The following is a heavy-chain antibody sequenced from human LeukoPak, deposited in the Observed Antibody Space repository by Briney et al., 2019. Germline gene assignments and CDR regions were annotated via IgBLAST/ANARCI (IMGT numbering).Heavy chain of an antibody. J-gene: IGHJ4*02. CDR3: ARGGSSYGGELDY. Sequence: ASVKVSCKASGYTFTGYYMHWVRQAPGQGLEWMGWINPHSGGTHYAQKFQGRVTMTRDTSISTAYMELSWLRSDDTAVYYCARGGSSYGGELDYWGQGTLVTVSS. D-gene: IGHD4-23*01. V-gene: IGHV1-2*02. CDR1: GYTFTGYY. CDR2: INPHSGGT.